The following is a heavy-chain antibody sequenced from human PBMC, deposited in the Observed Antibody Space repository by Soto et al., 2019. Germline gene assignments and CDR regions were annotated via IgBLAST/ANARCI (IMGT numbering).Heavy chain of an antibody. V-gene: IGHV3-48*03. J-gene: IGHJ4*02. CDR1: GFTFSSYE. Sequence: GGSLRLSCAASGFTFSSYEMNWVRQAPGKGLEWVSYISSSGSTIYYADSVKGRFTISRDNAKNSLYLQMNSLRAEDAAVYYCAAKQGYSGCGEYYFDYWGQGTLVTVSS. CDR3: AAKQGYSGCGEYYFDY. D-gene: IGHD5-12*01. CDR2: ISSSGSTI.